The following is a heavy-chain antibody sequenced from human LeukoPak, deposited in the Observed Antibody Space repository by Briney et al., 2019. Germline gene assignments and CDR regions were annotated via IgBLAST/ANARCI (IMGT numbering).Heavy chain of an antibody. CDR1: GGSISSGGYY. Sequence: PSQTLSLTCTVSGGSISSGGYYWSWIRQPPGKGLEWIGYIYHSGSTYYNPSLKSRVTISVDRSKNQFSLKLSSVTAADTAVYYCARGFGGDYGDYRGPYYFDYWGQGTLVTVSS. D-gene: IGHD4-17*01. CDR2: IYHSGST. CDR3: ARGFGGDYGDYRGPYYFDY. V-gene: IGHV4-30-2*01. J-gene: IGHJ4*02.